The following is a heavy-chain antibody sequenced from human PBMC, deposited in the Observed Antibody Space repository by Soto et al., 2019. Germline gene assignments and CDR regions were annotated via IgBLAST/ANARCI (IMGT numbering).Heavy chain of an antibody. D-gene: IGHD2-8*01. CDR3: ARDPYHVLMVNAPNLYGMDV. Sequence: QVQLVQSGAEVKKPGASVKVSCKASGYTFTTYDISWVRQAPGQGLEWMGRISTYNGNTNYPQSLQGRLTMTTDTSXXTXSXXLRRLRSDETAVYYCARDPYHVLMVNAPNLYGMDVWGQGTTVTVSS. CDR1: GYTFTTYD. J-gene: IGHJ6*02. CDR2: ISTYNGNT. V-gene: IGHV1-18*01.